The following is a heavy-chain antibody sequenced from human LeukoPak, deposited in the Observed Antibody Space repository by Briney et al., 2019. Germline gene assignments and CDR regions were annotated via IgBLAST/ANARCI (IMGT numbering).Heavy chain of an antibody. CDR3: ARHLGYREAYFDS. CDR2: IFHTGHS. CDR1: GGSISTFY. J-gene: IGHJ4*02. Sequence: PSETLSLTCTVSGGSISTFYWSWLRQPPGKGLEWIGYIFHTGHSNHNPSLKGRVTISVDTSKNQFSLKLSSVTAADTAVYYCARHLGYREAYFDSWGQGTLVTVSS. D-gene: IGHD5-24*01. V-gene: IGHV4-59*08.